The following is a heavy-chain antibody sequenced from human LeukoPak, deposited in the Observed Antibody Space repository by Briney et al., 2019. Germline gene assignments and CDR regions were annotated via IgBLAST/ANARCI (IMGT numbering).Heavy chain of an antibody. CDR1: GGSLSSGGYY. Sequence: SQTLSLTCTVSGGSLSSGGYYWSWIRQPPGKGLEWLGYIHHNGDTYYNPSLEGRVTISVETSENQFSLKLTSVTAADTAVYYCARDAYGYTENWGQGALVTVSS. V-gene: IGHV4-30-2*01. CDR3: ARDAYGYTEN. CDR2: IHHNGDT. J-gene: IGHJ4*02. D-gene: IGHD5-12*01.